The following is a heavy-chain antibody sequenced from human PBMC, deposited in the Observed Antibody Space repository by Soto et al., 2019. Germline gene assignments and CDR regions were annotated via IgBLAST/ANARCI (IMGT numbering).Heavy chain of an antibody. CDR3: ARGSHYYDSSGKPADFDY. V-gene: IGHV3-33*01. Sequence: ESGGGVVQPGRSLRLSCAASGFTFSSYGMHWVRQAPGKGLEWVAVIWYDGSNKYYADSVKGRFTISRDNSKNTLYLQMNSLRAEDTAVYYCARGSHYYDSSGKPADFDYWGQGTLVTVSS. CDR2: IWYDGSNK. D-gene: IGHD3-22*01. J-gene: IGHJ4*02. CDR1: GFTFSSYG.